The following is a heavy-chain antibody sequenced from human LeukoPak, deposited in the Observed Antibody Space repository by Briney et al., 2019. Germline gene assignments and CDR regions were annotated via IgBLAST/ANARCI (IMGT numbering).Heavy chain of an antibody. Sequence: QPGGSLRLSCAASGFTFSSYNMNWVRQAPGKGLEWVSVTYSGGNTYYADSVKGRFTISRDNSKNTLYLQMNSLRAEDTAVYYCARGYDTSGYYLYYFDYWGQGTLVTVSS. J-gene: IGHJ4*02. CDR1: GFTFSSYN. D-gene: IGHD3-22*01. V-gene: IGHV3-53*01. CDR2: TYSGGNT. CDR3: ARGYDTSGYYLYYFDY.